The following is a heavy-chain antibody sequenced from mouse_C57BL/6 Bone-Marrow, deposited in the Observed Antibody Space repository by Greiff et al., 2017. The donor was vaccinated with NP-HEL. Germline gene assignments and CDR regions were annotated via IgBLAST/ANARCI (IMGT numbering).Heavy chain of an antibody. CDR3: TTGGGSSDAMDY. CDR2: IDPENGGT. CDR1: GFNIKDDY. V-gene: IGHV14-4*01. Sequence: EVQLQQSGAELVRPGASVKLSCTVSGFNIKDDYMHWVKQRPEQGLEWIGWIDPENGGTEYASKFQGKATITADTSSNTAYLQLSSLTSNETAVDYGTTGGGSSDAMDYEGQGTSATVSA. D-gene: IGHD1-1*02. J-gene: IGHJ4*01.